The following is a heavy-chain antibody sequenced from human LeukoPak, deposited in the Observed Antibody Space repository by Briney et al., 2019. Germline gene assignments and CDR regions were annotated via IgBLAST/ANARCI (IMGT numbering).Heavy chain of an antibody. CDR2: IYYSGST. CDR3: ARVHRSGGGFDS. D-gene: IGHD3-3*01. J-gene: IGHJ5*01. Sequence: PSETLSLTCTVSGGSISSYYWSWIRQPPGKGLEWIGYIYYSGSTNYNPFLKSRVTMAVDTSKNQFSLNLSSVTAADTAVYYCARVHRSGGGFDSWGQGTLVTVSS. V-gene: IGHV4-59*01. CDR1: GGSISSYY.